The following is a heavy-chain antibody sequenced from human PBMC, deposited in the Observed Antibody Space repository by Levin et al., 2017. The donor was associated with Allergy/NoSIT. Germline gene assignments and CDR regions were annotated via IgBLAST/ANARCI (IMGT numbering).Heavy chain of an antibody. D-gene: IGHD6-13*01. Sequence: QAGGSLRLSCAASDFTVNNNYMGWVRQAPGMGLEWVSTIYSDGGTYYADSVRGRFTVSRDNSGNTLHLHMNRLRAEDTAMYYWASLTAAGIFDHWGPGTLVTVSS. CDR1: DFTVNNNY. CDR3: ASLTAAGIFDH. J-gene: IGHJ4*02. V-gene: IGHV3-53*01. CDR2: IYSDGGT.